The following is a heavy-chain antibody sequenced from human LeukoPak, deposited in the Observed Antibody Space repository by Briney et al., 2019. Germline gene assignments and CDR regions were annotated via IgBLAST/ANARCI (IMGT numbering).Heavy chain of an antibody. V-gene: IGHV3-9*03. CDR2: ISWNSGSI. J-gene: IGHJ5*02. CDR3: AKDLGSEWLVPRGGFDP. D-gene: IGHD6-19*01. CDR1: EFTVSVNY. Sequence: GGSLRLSCAASEFTVSVNYMSWVRQAPGKGLEWVSGISWNSGSIGYADSVKGRFTISRDNAKNSLYLQMNSLRAEDMALYYCAKDLGSEWLVPRGGFDPWGQGTLVTVSS.